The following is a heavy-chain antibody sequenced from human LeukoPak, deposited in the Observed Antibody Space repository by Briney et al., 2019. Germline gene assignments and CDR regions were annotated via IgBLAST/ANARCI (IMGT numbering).Heavy chain of an antibody. Sequence: SQTLSLTCTVSGGSISSGSYYWSWIRQPAGEGLEWIGRIYTSGSTNYNPSLKSRVTISVNTSKNQFSLKLSSVTAADTAVYYCARENYYDSSGPYWGQGTLVTVSS. V-gene: IGHV4-61*02. D-gene: IGHD3-22*01. CDR3: ARENYYDSSGPY. CDR1: GGSISSGSYY. CDR2: IYTSGST. J-gene: IGHJ4*02.